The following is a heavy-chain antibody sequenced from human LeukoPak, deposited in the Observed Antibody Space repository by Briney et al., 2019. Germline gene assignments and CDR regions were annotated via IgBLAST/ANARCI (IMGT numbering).Heavy chain of an antibody. CDR3: ARGGYSGYEGDY. CDR1: GGSISSSSYY. V-gene: IGHV3-11*04. D-gene: IGHD5-12*01. Sequence: LSLTCTVSGGSISSSSYYWGWIRQPPGKGLEWVSYISSSGSTIYYADSVKGRFTISRDNAKNSLYLQMNSLRAEDTAVYYCARGGYSGYEGDYWGQGTLVTVSS. J-gene: IGHJ4*02. CDR2: ISSSGSTI.